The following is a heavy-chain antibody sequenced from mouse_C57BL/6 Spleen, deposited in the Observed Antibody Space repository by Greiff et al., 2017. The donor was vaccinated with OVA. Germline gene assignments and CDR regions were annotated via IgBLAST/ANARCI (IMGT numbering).Heavy chain of an antibody. D-gene: IGHD3-1*01. Sequence: VQLQQSGAELARPGASVKMSCKASGYTFTSYTMHWVNQRPGQGLVWIGYINPSNGYPKYNQKFKDQDTLTADKSSITAYMQLSSLTSEDSAVYDCARPQSSYYAMYYWGQGTSVTVSS. CDR1: GYTFTSYT. V-gene: IGHV1-4*01. CDR3: ARPQSSYYAMYY. J-gene: IGHJ4*01. CDR2: INPSNGYP.